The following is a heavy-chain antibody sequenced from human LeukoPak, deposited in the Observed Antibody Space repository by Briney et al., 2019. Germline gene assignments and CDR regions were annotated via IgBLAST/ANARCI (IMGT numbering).Heavy chain of an antibody. J-gene: IGHJ3*02. Sequence: SETLSLTCTVSGGSISSGGYYWSWTRQHPGNGLEWIGYIYYSGSTYYNPSLKSRVTISVDTSKNQFSLKLSSVTAADTAVYYCARTVKNSSGYYLDAFDIWGQGIMVTVSS. D-gene: IGHD3-22*01. CDR1: GGSISSGGYY. CDR2: IYYSGST. V-gene: IGHV4-31*03. CDR3: ARTVKNSSGYYLDAFDI.